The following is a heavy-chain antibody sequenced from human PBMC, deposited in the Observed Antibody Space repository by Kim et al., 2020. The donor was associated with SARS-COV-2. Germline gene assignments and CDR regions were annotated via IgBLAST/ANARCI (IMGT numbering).Heavy chain of an antibody. CDR2: IYPGDSDT. D-gene: IGHD6-19*01. V-gene: IGHV5-51*01. CDR3: ARGPMGAVAALWEDRPSLIDY. J-gene: IGHJ4*02. CDR1: GYSFTSYW. Sequence: GESLKISCKGSGYSFTSYWIGWVRQMPGKGLEWMGIIYPGDSDTRYSPSFQGQVTISADKSISTAYLQWSSLKASDTAMYYCARGPMGAVAALWEDRPSLIDYWGQGTLVTVSS.